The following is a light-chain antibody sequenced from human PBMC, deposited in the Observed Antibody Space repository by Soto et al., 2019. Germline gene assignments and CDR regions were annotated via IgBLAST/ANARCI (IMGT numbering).Light chain of an antibody. J-gene: IGKJ1*01. CDR3: QQYNDWPQT. V-gene: IGKV3-15*01. Sequence: EIVLTQSPATLSVSPGERATLSCRASQSVSSTLAWYQQKPGQAPRLLIYGGSTRATGIPARFSGSGSGTEFTLTISSLQSEDFAVYYCQQYNDWPQTFGQGTKVDIK. CDR2: GGS. CDR1: QSVSST.